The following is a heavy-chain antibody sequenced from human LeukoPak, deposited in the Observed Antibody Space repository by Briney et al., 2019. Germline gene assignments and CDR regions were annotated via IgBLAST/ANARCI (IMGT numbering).Heavy chain of an antibody. CDR3: ARDPDYDDSRPFDY. Sequence: GSSVKVSCKASGGTFGSYAISWVRQAPGQGLEWMGRIIPIFGIANYAQKFQGRVTITADKSTSTAYMELSSLRSEDTAVYYCARDPDYDDSRPFDYWGQGTLVTVSS. D-gene: IGHD3-22*01. J-gene: IGHJ4*02. V-gene: IGHV1-69*04. CDR2: IIPIFGIA. CDR1: GGTFGSYA.